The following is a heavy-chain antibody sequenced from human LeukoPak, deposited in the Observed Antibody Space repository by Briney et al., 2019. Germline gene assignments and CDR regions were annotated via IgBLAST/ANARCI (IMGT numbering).Heavy chain of an antibody. CDR3: AKWRRGGWSLDY. Sequence: PGGSLRLSCAASEFSVGSNYMTWVRQAPGKGLEWVSVIYSGGGTYYADSVKGRFTISRDNFKNTLYLQMNSLRAEDTAVYYCAKWRRGGWSLDYWGQGTLVTVSS. J-gene: IGHJ4*02. V-gene: IGHV3-53*01. CDR1: EFSVGSNY. D-gene: IGHD6-19*01. CDR2: IYSGGGT.